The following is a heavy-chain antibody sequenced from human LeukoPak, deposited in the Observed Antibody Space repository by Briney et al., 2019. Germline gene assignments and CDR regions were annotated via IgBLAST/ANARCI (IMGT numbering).Heavy chain of an antibody. V-gene: IGHV3-23*01. CDR1: GFTFSSYA. Sequence: GGSLRLSCAASGFTFSSYAMSWVRQAPGKGLEWVSAISGSGGSTYYADSVKGRFTISRDDSKNTLYLQMNSLRAEDTAVYYCAKDSMRQYSSSWYTDPPFDYWGQGTLVTVSS. CDR3: AKDSMRQYSSSWYTDPPFDY. CDR2: ISGSGGST. D-gene: IGHD6-13*01. J-gene: IGHJ4*02.